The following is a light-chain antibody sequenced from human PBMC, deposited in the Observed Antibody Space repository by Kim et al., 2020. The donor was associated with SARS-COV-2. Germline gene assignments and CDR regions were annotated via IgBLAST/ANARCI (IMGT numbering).Light chain of an antibody. V-gene: IGKV3-20*01. CDR1: QSMSSTL. CDR2: GAS. Sequence: SPGETATLSCRASQSMSSTLLAWYQQRPGQAPRLLMSGASIRATGIPDRFSGSGSGTDFTLTISRLETDDFAVYYCQQYGTTPRTFGGGTKVDIK. CDR3: QQYGTTPRT. J-gene: IGKJ4*02.